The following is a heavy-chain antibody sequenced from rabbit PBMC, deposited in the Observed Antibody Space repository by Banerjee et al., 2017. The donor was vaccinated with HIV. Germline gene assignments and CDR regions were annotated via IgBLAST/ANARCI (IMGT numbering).Heavy chain of an antibody. Sequence: QEQLEETGGGLVQPGGSLTLSCKASGFTFSSYVITWVRQAPGKGLEWIGWIYGGSSGNTYYASWAKGRFTISETSSTTVTLQVTSLTAADTATYFCARDLAGVIGWNFNLWGPGTLVTVS. CDR1: GFTFSSYV. D-gene: IGHD4-1*01. CDR2: IYGGSSGNT. V-gene: IGHV1S45*01. J-gene: IGHJ4*01. CDR3: ARDLAGVIGWNFNL.